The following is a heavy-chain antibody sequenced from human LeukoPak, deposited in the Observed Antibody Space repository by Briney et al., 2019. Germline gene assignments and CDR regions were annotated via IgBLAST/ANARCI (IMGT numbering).Heavy chain of an antibody. CDR3: AKAHYDILTGYYWKYYGMDV. V-gene: IGHV6-1*01. Sequence: SQTLSLTCVISGDSASSNSAAWNWIRQSPSRGLEWLGRTYYRSKWYNDYAVSVKSRITINPDTSKNQFSLQLNSVTPEDTAVYYCAKAHYDILTGYYWKYYGMDVWGQGTTVTVSS. J-gene: IGHJ6*02. D-gene: IGHD3-9*01. CDR1: GDSASSNSAA. CDR2: TYYRSKWYN.